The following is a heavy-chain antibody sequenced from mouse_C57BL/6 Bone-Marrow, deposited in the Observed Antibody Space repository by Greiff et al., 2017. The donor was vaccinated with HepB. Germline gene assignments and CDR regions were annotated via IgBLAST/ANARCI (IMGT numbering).Heavy chain of an antibody. CDR2: ISYDGSN. J-gene: IGHJ2*01. CDR3: ARRAVYDYDFDY. D-gene: IGHD2-4*01. Sequence: EVQLQQSGPGLVKPSQSLSLTCSVTGYSITSGYYWNWIRQFPGNKLEWMGYISYDGSNNYNPSLKNRISITRDTSKNQFFLKLNSVTTEDTATYYCARRAVYDYDFDYWGQGTTLTVSS. V-gene: IGHV3-6*01. CDR1: GYSITSGYY.